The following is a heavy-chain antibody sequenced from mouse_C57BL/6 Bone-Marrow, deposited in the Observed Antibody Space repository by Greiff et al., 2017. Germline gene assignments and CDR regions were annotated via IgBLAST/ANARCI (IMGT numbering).Heavy chain of an antibody. CDR3: ASDSNWYFDV. CDR1: GYTFTSYW. Sequence: QVQLQQPGAELVRPGSSVKLSCKASGYTFTSYWMHWVKQRPIQGLEWIGDIDPSDSETHYNQKFKDKATLTVDKSSSTAYMQLSSLTSEDSAVYYCASDSNWYFDVWGTGTTVTVSS. V-gene: IGHV1-52*01. J-gene: IGHJ1*03. CDR2: IDPSDSET. D-gene: IGHD2-5*01.